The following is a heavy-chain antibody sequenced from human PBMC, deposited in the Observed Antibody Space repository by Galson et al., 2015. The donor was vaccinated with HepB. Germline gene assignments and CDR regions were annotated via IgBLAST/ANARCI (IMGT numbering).Heavy chain of an antibody. CDR1: GYTLTELS. J-gene: IGHJ5*02. D-gene: IGHD2-2*01. CDR3: ATSQGYCSSTSCYRFDP. Sequence: SVKVSCKVSGYTLTELSMHWVRQAPGKGLEWMGGFDPEDGETIYAQKFQGRVTMTEDTSTDTAYMELSSLRSEDTAVYYCATSQGYCSSTSCYRFDPWGQGTLVTVSS. V-gene: IGHV1-24*01. CDR2: FDPEDGET.